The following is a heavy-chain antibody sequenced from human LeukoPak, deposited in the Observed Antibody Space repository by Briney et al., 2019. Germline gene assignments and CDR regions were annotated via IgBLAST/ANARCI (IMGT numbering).Heavy chain of an antibody. CDR2: FYRGGST. V-gene: IGHV3-53*01. CDR3: ATFSYAGNAGGSVGY. D-gene: IGHD4-23*01. J-gene: IGHJ4*02. Sequence: PGGSLRLSCAASGFTVSSNYMTWVRQAPGKGLEWVSVFYRGGSTYYAGSVQGRVTISRDTSKNTVDLQMNSLRSEDAAVYYCATFSYAGNAGGSVGYWGQGTLVTVSS. CDR1: GFTVSSNY.